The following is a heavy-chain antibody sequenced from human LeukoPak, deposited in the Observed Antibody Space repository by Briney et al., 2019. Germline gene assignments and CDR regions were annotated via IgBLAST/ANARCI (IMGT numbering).Heavy chain of an antibody. V-gene: IGHV3-9*01. D-gene: IGHD1-7*01. CDR1: GFTFSSYA. Sequence: GGSLRLSCAASGFTFSSYAMHWVRQAPGKGLEWVSGISWNSDIIDYADSVKGRFTISRDNAKNSLYLQINSLRAEDTALYYCAKGLNFGAFDIWGQGTMVTVSS. CDR2: ISWNSDII. CDR3: AKGLNFGAFDI. J-gene: IGHJ3*02.